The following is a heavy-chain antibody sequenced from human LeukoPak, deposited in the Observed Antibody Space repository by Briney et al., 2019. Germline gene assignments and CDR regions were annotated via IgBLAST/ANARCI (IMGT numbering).Heavy chain of an antibody. J-gene: IGHJ4*02. CDR3: AKEKATKMEPFES. CDR2: ISGSGGST. CDR1: GFTFSSYA. D-gene: IGHD1-14*01. V-gene: IGHV3-23*01. Sequence: GASLRLSCAASGFTFSSYAMSWVRQAPGKGLDWVSSISGSGGSTYNADSVKGRFTISRDSSKNTLYLQMNSLRAEDTAVYYCAKEKATKMEPFESWGQGTLVTVSS.